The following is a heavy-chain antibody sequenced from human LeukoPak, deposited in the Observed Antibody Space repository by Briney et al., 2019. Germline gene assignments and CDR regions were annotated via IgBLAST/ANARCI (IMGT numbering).Heavy chain of an antibody. CDR2: INPNSGGT. J-gene: IGHJ1*01. CDR3: ARAPIAVAGSPPTYFQH. CDR1: GYTFTGYY. V-gene: IGHV1-2*02. Sequence: ASVKVSCKASGYTFTGYYMHWVRQAPGQGLERMGWINPNSGGTNYAQKFQGRVTMTRDTSISTAYMELSRLRSDDTAVYYCARAPIAVAGSPPTYFQHWGQGTLVTVSS. D-gene: IGHD6-19*01.